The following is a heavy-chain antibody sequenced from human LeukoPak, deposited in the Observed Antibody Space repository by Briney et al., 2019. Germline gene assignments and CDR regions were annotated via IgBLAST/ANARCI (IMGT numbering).Heavy chain of an antibody. CDR2: INPNSGGT. Sequence: GASVKVSCKASGYTFTGYYMHWVRQAPGQGLEWMGWINPNSGGTNYAQKFQGRVTMTRDTSISTAYMELSRLRSDDTAVYYCAREAEGAIGDVDYWGQGTLVTVSS. J-gene: IGHJ4*02. CDR1: GYTFTGYY. CDR3: AREAEGAIGDVDY. D-gene: IGHD1-26*01. V-gene: IGHV1-2*02.